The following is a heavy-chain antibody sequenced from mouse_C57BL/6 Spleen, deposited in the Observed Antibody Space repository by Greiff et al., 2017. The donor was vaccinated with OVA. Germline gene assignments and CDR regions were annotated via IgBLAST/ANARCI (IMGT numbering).Heavy chain of an antibody. D-gene: IGHD4-1*01. CDR1: GFSLTSYG. J-gene: IGHJ4*01. CDR3: ARRGWDDAMDY. CDR2: IWRGGST. Sequence: VKLQESGPGLVQPSQSLSITCTVSGFSLTSYGVHWVRQSPGKGLEWLGVIWRGGSTDYNAAFISRLSISKDNSKSQVFCKMNSLQADDTAIDYCARRGWDDAMDYWGQGTSVTVSS. V-gene: IGHV2-2*01.